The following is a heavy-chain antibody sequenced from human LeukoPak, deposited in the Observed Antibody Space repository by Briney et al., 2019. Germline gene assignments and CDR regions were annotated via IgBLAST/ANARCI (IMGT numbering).Heavy chain of an antibody. J-gene: IGHJ4*02. CDR2: ISSGSSTK. V-gene: IGHV3-48*04. CDR3: ARPPGDY. CDR1: GFTFNSYS. Sequence: GGSLRLSCAASGFTFNSYSMNWVRQAPGKGLEWVSYISSGSSTKYYADSVKGRFTTSRDNAKNSLYLQMNSLRAEDTAVYYCARPPGDYWGQGTLVTVSS.